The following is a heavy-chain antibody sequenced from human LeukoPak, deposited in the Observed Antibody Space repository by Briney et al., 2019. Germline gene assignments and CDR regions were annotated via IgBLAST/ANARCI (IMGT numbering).Heavy chain of an antibody. V-gene: IGHV4-61*02. CDR1: GGSFSSGSYY. D-gene: IGHD3-10*01. Sequence: PSQTLSLTCTVSGGSFSSGSYYWSWIRQPAGKGLEWIGRIYTSGSTNCNPSLKSRVTISVDTSKNQFSLKLSSVTAADTAVYYCASGVRGVIPFYYYGMDVWGQGTTVTVSS. CDR2: IYTSGST. J-gene: IGHJ6*02. CDR3: ASGVRGVIPFYYYGMDV.